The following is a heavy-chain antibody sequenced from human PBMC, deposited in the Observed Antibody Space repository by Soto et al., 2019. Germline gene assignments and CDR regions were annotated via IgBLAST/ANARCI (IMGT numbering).Heavy chain of an antibody. J-gene: IGHJ3*02. Sequence: GGSLRLSCTASGFIFNNSAMTWVRQAPGQGLQWVASVSDNGGSRGGTYYADSVKGRFTISRDNSKNTLYLQLDSLTGADTAVYYCASAKAVVIAALGIWGQGTMVTVSS. CDR2: VSDNGGSRGGT. CDR1: GFIFNNSA. D-gene: IGHD2-21*01. CDR3: ASAKAVVIAALGI. V-gene: IGHV3-23*01.